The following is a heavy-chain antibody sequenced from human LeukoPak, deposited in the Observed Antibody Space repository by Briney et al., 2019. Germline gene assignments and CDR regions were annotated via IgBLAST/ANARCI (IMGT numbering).Heavy chain of an antibody. J-gene: IGHJ4*02. CDR3: ARTVYSSGWYIDY. CDR2: IYYSGST. CDR1: GGSISSSSYY. V-gene: IGHV4-39*01. Sequence: PSETLSLTCTVSGGSISSSSYYWGWIRQPPGKGLEWIGSIYYSGSTYYNPSLKSRVTISADTSKNQFSLKLSSVTAADTAIYYCARTVYSSGWYIDYWGQGTLVTVSS. D-gene: IGHD6-19*01.